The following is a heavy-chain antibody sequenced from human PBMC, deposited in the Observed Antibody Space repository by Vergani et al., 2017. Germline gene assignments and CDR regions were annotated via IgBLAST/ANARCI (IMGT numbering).Heavy chain of an antibody. CDR3: ARSGGYDSRGYFDY. V-gene: IGHV4-34*01. Sequence: QVQLQQWGAGLLKPSETLSLTCAVYGGSFSGYYWSWIRQPPGKGLEWIGKINHSGSTNYNPSLKSRVTISVDTSKNQFSLKLSSVTAADTAVYYCARSGGYDSRGYFDYWGQGTLVTVSS. D-gene: IGHD3-22*01. J-gene: IGHJ4*02. CDR2: INHSGST. CDR1: GGSFSGYY.